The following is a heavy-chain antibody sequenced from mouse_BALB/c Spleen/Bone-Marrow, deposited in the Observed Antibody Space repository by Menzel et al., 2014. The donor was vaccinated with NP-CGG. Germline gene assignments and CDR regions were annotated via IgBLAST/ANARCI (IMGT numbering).Heavy chain of an antibody. CDR3: ARWGITTGFAY. V-gene: IGHV14-3*02. CDR2: IDPANGNT. CDR1: GFNIKDTY. D-gene: IGHD2-4*01. Sequence: EVQLFESGAELVKPGASVKLSCTASGFNIKDTYMHWVKQRPEQGLEWIGRIDPANGNTKYDPKFQGKATITADTSSNTAYLQLSSLTSEDTAVYYCARWGITTGFAYWGQGTLVTVSA. J-gene: IGHJ3*01.